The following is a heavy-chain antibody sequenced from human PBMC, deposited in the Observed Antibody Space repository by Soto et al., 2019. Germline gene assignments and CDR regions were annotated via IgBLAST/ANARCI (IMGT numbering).Heavy chain of an antibody. CDR1: GFSLNTPGVG. J-gene: IGHJ4*02. D-gene: IGHD3-16*02. Sequence: QITLKEPGPILVKPTETLTLTCTFSGFSLNTPGVGVGWIRQPPGKALEWLALLYWDDDQRYSPSLESRLTITKDTSTSRAVLTMANMDPVDTATYSCALKGFQPSYHYTEFFDHWGQGTLVTVSS. CDR3: ALKGFQPSYHYTEFFDH. V-gene: IGHV2-5*02. CDR2: LYWDDDQ.